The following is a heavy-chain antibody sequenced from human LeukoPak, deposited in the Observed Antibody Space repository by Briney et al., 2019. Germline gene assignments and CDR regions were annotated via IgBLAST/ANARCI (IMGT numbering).Heavy chain of an antibody. D-gene: IGHD3-3*01. CDR1: GFTFSNYW. CDR3: ARIPEWRNYLDY. J-gene: IGHJ4*02. V-gene: IGHV3-7*01. CDR2: INQDGSEK. Sequence: PGGSLRLSCAASGFTFSNYWMSWVRQAPGKGLEWVANINQDGSEKNYVDSVKDRFTISRDNAKNSLYLQMNGLRAEDTAVYYCARIPEWRNYLDYWGQGTLVTVSS.